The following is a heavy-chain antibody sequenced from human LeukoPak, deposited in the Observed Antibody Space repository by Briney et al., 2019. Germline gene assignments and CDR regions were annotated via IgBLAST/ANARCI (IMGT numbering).Heavy chain of an antibody. CDR2: ISAYNGNT. Sequence: GASVKVSCKASGYTFTSYVISWVRQAPGQGLEWMGWISAYNGNTNYAQKLQGRVTMTTDTSTSTAYMELRSLRSDDTAVYYCARDTSSWYNPDPFDYWGQGTLVTVSS. V-gene: IGHV1-18*01. CDR1: GYTFTSYV. J-gene: IGHJ4*02. CDR3: ARDTSSWYNPDPFDY. D-gene: IGHD6-13*01.